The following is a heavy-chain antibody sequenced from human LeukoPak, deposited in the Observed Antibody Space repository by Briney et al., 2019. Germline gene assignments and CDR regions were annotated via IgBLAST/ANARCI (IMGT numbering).Heavy chain of an antibody. CDR1: GFSFSSYD. CDR3: ARGSESGFEP. CDR2: IATGGET. Sequence: PGGSLRLSCATYGFSFSSYDMHWVRQTTGKGLEWVSGIATGGETYYSGSVKGRFTISRENAKNSLYLQMNSLRAGDTAVYHCARGSESGFEPWGQGTLVIVSS. J-gene: IGHJ5*02. V-gene: IGHV3-13*04.